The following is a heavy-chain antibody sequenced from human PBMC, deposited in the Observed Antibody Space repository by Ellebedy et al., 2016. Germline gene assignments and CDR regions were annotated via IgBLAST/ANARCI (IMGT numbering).Heavy chain of an antibody. J-gene: IGHJ4*02. V-gene: IGHV1-3*01. D-gene: IGHD6-13*01. Sequence: ASVKVSCKASGYTFTSYAMHWVRQAPGQRLEWMGWINAGNGNTKYSQKFQGRVTITRDTSASTAYMELSSLRSEDTAVYYCARHAARQLVWFDYWGQGTLVTVSS. CDR1: GYTFTSYA. CDR2: INAGNGNT. CDR3: ARHAARQLVWFDY.